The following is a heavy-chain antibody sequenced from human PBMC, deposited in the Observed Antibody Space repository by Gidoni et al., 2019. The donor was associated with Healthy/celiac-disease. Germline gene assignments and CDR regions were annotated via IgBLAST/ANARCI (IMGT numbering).Heavy chain of an antibody. CDR2: ISGSGGST. CDR1: GFTFSSYA. J-gene: IGHJ5*02. Sequence: EVQLLESRGGLVQPGGSLRLSCAASGFTFSSYAMRWVRQAPGKGLEWVSAISGSGGSTYYADSVKGRFTISRDNSKNTLYLQMNSLRAEDTAVYYCAKDGRDIVVVPAAIPANWFDPWGQGTLVTVSS. V-gene: IGHV3-23*01. CDR3: AKDGRDIVVVPAAIPANWFDP. D-gene: IGHD2-2*01.